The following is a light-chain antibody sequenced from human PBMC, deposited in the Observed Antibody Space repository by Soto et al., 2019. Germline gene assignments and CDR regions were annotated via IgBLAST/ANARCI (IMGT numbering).Light chain of an antibody. CDR3: QQYNSYSRT. V-gene: IGKV3-15*01. Sequence: EIVLTQSPATLSVSLGHSATLSCRASQSVSLSLAWYQMRPGQPPRLLIYGASTRATDIPARFSGSGSGTDFTLTISSLQSEDFATYYCQQYNSYSRTFGQGTKVEIK. CDR1: QSVSLS. CDR2: GAS. J-gene: IGKJ1*01.